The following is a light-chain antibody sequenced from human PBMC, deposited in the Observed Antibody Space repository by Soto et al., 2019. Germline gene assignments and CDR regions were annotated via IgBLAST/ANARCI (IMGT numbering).Light chain of an antibody. V-gene: IGKV3-15*01. CDR2: GAS. Sequence: EIVMTQSPATLYVSPGERATLSCRASQSVSSNLAWYQQKPGQAPRLLIYGASTRATGIPARFSGSGSGTEFPLTISSLQSEDFAVYYCQQYNNWPPYTFGQGTKLEIK. CDR3: QQYNNWPPYT. CDR1: QSVSSN. J-gene: IGKJ2*01.